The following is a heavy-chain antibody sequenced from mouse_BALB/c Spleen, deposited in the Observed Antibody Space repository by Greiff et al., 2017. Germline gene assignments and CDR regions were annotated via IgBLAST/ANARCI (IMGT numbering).Heavy chain of an antibody. D-gene: IGHD1-1*01. J-gene: IGHJ4*01. V-gene: IGHV5-17*02. CDR1: GFTFSSFG. CDR3: ASGGVVAHYAMDY. Sequence: EVQRVESGGGLVQPGGSRKLSCAASGFTFSSFGMHWVRQAPEKGLEWVAYISSGSSTIYYADTVKGRFTISRDNPKNTLFLQMTSLRSEDTAMYYCASGGVVAHYAMDYWGQGTSVTVSS. CDR2: ISSGSSTI.